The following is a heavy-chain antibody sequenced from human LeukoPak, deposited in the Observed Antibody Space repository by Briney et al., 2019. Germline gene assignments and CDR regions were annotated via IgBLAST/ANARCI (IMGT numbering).Heavy chain of an antibody. CDR2: MNPNSGNT. J-gene: IGHJ6*02. V-gene: IGHV1-8*02. CDR1: GGTFSSYD. CDR3: ARENPYYYGMDV. Sequence: GASVTVSCTASGGTFSSYDINWVRQATGQGLEWMGWMNPNSGNTGYAQKFQGRVTMTTDTSTSTAYMELRSLRSDDTAVYYCARENPYYYGMDVWGQGTTVTVSS.